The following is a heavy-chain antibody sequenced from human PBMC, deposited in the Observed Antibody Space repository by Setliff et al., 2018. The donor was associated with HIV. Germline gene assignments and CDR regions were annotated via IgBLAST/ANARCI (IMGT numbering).Heavy chain of an antibody. CDR3: ARAPTDYYDSSGFLLVDKIYYYYYGMDV. CDR2: IYYSGST. V-gene: IGHV4-30-4*08. D-gene: IGHD3-22*01. J-gene: IGHJ6*02. Sequence: PSETLSLTCTVSGGSISSGDYYWSWIRQPPGKGLEWIGYIYYSGSTNYNPSLKSRVTISVDTSKNQFSLKLSSVTAADTAVYYCARAPTDYYDSSGFLLVDKIYYYYYGMDVWGQGTTVTVSS. CDR1: GGSISSGDYY.